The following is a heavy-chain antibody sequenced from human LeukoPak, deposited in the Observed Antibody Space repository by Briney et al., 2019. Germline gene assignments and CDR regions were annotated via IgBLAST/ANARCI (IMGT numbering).Heavy chain of an antibody. J-gene: IGHJ4*02. V-gene: IGHV3-53*01. D-gene: IGHD4/OR15-4a*01. CDR3: ARRAGAYSHPYDY. CDR1: GFTFSSYG. CDR2: IYSDNT. Sequence: GGTLRLSCAASGFTFSSYGMSWVRQAPGKGLEWVSFIYSDNTHYSDSVKGRFTISRDNSKNTLYLQMNSLRAEDTAVYYCARRAGAYSHPYDYWGQGTLVTVSS.